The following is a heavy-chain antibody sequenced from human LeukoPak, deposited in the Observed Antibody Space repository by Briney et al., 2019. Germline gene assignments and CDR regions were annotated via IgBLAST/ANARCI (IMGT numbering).Heavy chain of an antibody. J-gene: IGHJ3*02. D-gene: IGHD3-22*01. CDR2: ISYGGSNK. CDR1: GFTFSSYG. CDR3: VKDDSSGYGAFDI. Sequence: PGGSLRLSCAASGFTFSSYGMHWVRQAPGKGLEWVAVISYGGSNKYNADSVKGRFTVSRDNSKNTLYLQMNSLRAEDTAVYYCVKDDSSGYGAFDIWGQGTMVTVSS. V-gene: IGHV3-30*18.